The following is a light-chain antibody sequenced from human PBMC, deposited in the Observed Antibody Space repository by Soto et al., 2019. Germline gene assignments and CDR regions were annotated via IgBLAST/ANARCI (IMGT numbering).Light chain of an antibody. CDR1: QSVSSSY. Sequence: EIVLTQSPGTLSLSPGERATLSCRASQSVSSSYLAWYQQKPGQAPRLLIYGASSRATGITARFSGSGSGTDFTLSISSLQSEDFAVYYCQQYIYWPYTVGQGTKVDIK. CDR2: GAS. V-gene: IGKV3-20*01. J-gene: IGKJ2*01. CDR3: QQYIYWPYT.